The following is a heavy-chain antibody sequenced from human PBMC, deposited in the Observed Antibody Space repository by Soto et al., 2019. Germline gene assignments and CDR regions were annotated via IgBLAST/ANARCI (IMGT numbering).Heavy chain of an antibody. CDR1: DASITSYH. D-gene: IGHD2-8*01. J-gene: IGHJ5*02. V-gene: IGHV4-59*01. Sequence: SETLSVTCIASDASITSYHWSWIRQLPEKGLEWIAYTPDTGNTNYNPSFQSRVTISIDTSKNQLSLKMTSMTAADTAVYYCARYLHAVFTHYFDPWGQGTLVTVSS. CDR2: TPDTGNT. CDR3: ARYLHAVFTHYFDP.